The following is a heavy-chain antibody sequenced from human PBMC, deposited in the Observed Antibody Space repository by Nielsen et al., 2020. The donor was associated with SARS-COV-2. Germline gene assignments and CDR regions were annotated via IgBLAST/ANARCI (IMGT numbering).Heavy chain of an antibody. D-gene: IGHD3-3*01. Sequence: GESLKISCSASGFSFSDYYLTWIRQAPGQGLEWISYISPTGSATHYADSVKGRITISRDNVKKSMYLQMSSLRVDDTAVYYCARLRGDTIFGVVVIHPFDVWGQGTMVTVSS. CDR3: ARLRGDTIFGVVVIHPFDV. CDR2: ISPTGSAT. J-gene: IGHJ3*01. V-gene: IGHV3-11*01. CDR1: GFSFSDYY.